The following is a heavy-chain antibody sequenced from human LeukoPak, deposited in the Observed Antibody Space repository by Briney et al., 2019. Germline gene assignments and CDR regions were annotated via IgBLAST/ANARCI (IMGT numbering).Heavy chain of an antibody. V-gene: IGHV5-51*01. CDR2: IYPGDSDT. CDR3: ATTSGGGARTSNFAY. J-gene: IGHJ4*02. D-gene: IGHD3-10*01. Sequence: PGESLKISCKGSGYSFTSYWIGWVRQMPGKGLEWMGIIYPGDSDTRYSPSFQGQVTISADKSISTAYLQWSSLKASDTAMYYCATTSGGGARTSNFAYWGQGTLVTVSS. CDR1: GYSFTSYW.